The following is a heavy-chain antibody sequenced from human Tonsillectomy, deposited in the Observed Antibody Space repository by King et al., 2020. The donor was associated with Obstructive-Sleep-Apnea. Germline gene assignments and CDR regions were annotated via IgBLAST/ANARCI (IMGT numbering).Heavy chain of an antibody. J-gene: IGHJ4*02. V-gene: IGHV3-64D*06. CDR2: ITSGHST. Sequence: VQLVESGGNLVQPGGSLRLSCSASGFTFSRYAMHWVRQAPGKGLEYVSAITSGHSTYYADSVKGRFNISRDNSKNTLYLQMSSLRPEDTAVYYCVKDLIQSDYWGQGTLVTVSS. CDR3: VKDLIQSDY. D-gene: IGHD2-21*01. CDR1: GFTFSRYA.